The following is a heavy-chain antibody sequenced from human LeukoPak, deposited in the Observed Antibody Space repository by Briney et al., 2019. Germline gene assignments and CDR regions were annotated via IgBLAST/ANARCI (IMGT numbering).Heavy chain of an antibody. D-gene: IGHD3-9*01. V-gene: IGHV1-46*01. CDR1: GGTFSSYA. Sequence: ASVKVSCKASGGTFSSYALSWVRQAPGQGLEWMGIINPSGGSTSYAQKFQGRVTMTRDMSTSTVYMELSSLRSEDTAVYYCARIFKHYDILTGYSRGWFDPWGQGTLVTVSS. CDR3: ARIFKHYDILTGYSRGWFDP. J-gene: IGHJ5*02. CDR2: INPSGGST.